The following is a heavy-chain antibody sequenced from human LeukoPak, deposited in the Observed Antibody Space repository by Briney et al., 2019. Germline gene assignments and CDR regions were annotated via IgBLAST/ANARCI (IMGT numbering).Heavy chain of an antibody. CDR2: IYYSGST. V-gene: IGHV4-59*01. J-gene: IGHJ5*02. CDR1: GGSISSYY. D-gene: IGHD1-14*01. CDR3: ARARNGPQGFDP. Sequence: PSETLSLTCTVSGGSISSYYWSWIRQPPGKGLEWIGYIYYSGSTNYNPSLKSRVTISVDTSKNRFSLKLSSVTAADTAVYYCARARNGPQGFDPWGQGTLVTVSS.